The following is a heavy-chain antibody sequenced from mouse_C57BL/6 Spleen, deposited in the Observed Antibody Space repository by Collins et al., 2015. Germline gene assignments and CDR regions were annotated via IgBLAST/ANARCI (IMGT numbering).Heavy chain of an antibody. CDR2: INTYSGVP. V-gene: IGHV9-3*01. CDR3: ARSRHYYGSSYDWYFDV. D-gene: IGHD1-1*01. J-gene: IGHJ1*03. CDR1: G. Sequence: GVSWVKQAPGKGLKWMGWINTYSGVPTYADDFKGRFAFSLQTSASTAYLQINNLKNEDTATYFCARSRHYYGSSYDWYFDVWGTGTTVTVSS.